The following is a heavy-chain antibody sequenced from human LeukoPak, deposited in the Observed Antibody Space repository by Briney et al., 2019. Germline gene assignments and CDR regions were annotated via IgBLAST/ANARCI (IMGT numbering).Heavy chain of an antibody. CDR3: ARDLVVRGVIMEYTSSFDY. V-gene: IGHV3-48*01. Sequence: GGSLRLSCAASRFTFSSYNMNWVRQAPGKGLEWVSYISTTSNTIYYADFVKGRFTISRDNSKNTLYLQMNSLRAEDTAVYYCARDLVVRGVIMEYTSSFDYWGQGTLVTVSS. CDR2: ISTTSNTI. J-gene: IGHJ4*02. CDR1: RFTFSSYN. D-gene: IGHD3-10*01.